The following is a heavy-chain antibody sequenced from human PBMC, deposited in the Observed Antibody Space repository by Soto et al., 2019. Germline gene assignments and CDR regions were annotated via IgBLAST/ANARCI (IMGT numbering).Heavy chain of an antibody. CDR1: NGFISGNW. CDR3: SSQTFIYL. J-gene: IGHJ2*01. V-gene: IGHV4-4*02. Sequence: QVHLEELGPRLVKPSGTLSLTCAVSNGFISGNWWSWVRPPPGKGLAYIGEIYYSGSTPYNPSLQSEVTTWGDQARTYFSLYLRSVSASDTAVDYGSSQTFIYL. CDR2: IYYSGST.